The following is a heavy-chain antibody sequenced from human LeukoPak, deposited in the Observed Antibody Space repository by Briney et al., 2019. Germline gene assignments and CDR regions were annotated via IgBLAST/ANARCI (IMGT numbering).Heavy chain of an antibody. V-gene: IGHV3-21*01. J-gene: IGHJ6*03. CDR1: GFTFSGYS. Sequence: GGSLRLSCAASGFTFSGYSMNWVRQAPGKGLEWVSSISSSSIYIYYADSVKGRFTISRDNAKNSLYLQMNSLRGDDTAVYYCARSCGSATCYGLRGHFYYYMDVWGKGTTVTVSS. CDR3: ARSCGSATCYGLRGHFYYYMDV. CDR2: ISSSSIYI. D-gene: IGHD2-2*01.